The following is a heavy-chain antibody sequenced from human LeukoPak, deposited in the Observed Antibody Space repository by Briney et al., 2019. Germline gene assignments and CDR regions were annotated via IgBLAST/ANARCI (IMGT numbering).Heavy chain of an antibody. CDR1: GGSISSYY. CDR3: ARDREYQLRPMNWFDP. Sequence: SETLSLTCTVSGGSISSYYWSWIRQPAGKGLEWIGRIYTSGSTNYNPSLKSRVTMSVDTSKNQFSLKLSSVTAADTAVYYCARDREYQLRPMNWFDPWGQGTLVTVSS. V-gene: IGHV4-4*07. J-gene: IGHJ5*02. CDR2: IYTSGST. D-gene: IGHD2-2*01.